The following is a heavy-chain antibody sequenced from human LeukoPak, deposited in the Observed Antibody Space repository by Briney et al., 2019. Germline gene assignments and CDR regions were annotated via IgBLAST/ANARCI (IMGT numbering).Heavy chain of an antibody. D-gene: IGHD2-2*01. CDR2: IYYSGST. Sequence: SETLSLTCTVSGGSISSSSYYWGWIRQPPGKGLEWIGSIYYSGSTYYNPSPKSRVTISVDTSKNQFSLKLSSVTAADTAVYYCARDQVIVPAVDYWGQGTLVTVSS. CDR3: ARDQVIVPAVDY. CDR1: GGSISSSSYY. J-gene: IGHJ4*02. V-gene: IGHV4-39*02.